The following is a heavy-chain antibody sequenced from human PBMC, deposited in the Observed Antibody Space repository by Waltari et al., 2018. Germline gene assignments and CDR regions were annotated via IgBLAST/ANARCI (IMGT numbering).Heavy chain of an antibody. Sequence: QVQLVQSGAEVKKPGASVKVSCKASGYTFTSYGISWVRQAPGQGLEWMGWISAYNGNTNYAQKLQGRVTMTTDTSTSTAYMELRSLRSDDTAVYYCARVYIRRDWSGYPNYFDYWGQGTLVTVSS. D-gene: IGHD3-3*01. CDR2: ISAYNGNT. CDR1: GYTFTSYG. CDR3: ARVYIRRDWSGYPNYFDY. V-gene: IGHV1-18*04. J-gene: IGHJ4*02.